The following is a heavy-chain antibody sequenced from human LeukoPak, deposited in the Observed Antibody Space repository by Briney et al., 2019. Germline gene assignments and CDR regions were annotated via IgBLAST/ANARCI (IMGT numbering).Heavy chain of an antibody. CDR1: GFTFSSYG. J-gene: IGHJ4*02. Sequence: GGSLRLSCAASGFTFSSYGMHWVRQAPGKGLEWVAVISYDGSNKYYADSVKGRFTISRDNSKNTLYLQMNSLRAEDTAVYYCAKGYAYYYGSGSYYRTYYFDYWGQGTLVTVSS. V-gene: IGHV3-30*18. CDR2: ISYDGSNK. D-gene: IGHD3-10*01. CDR3: AKGYAYYYGSGSYYRTYYFDY.